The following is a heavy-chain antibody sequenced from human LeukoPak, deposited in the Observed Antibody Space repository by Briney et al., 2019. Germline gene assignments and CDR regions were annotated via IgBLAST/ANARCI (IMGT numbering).Heavy chain of an antibody. CDR2: IYHSGST. CDR1: GYSISSGYY. D-gene: IGHD6-13*01. CDR3: ARLKYSSSWYDAFDI. V-gene: IGHV4-38-2*01. J-gene: IGHJ3*02. Sequence: PSETLSLTCAVSGYSISSGYYWGWIRQPPGKGLEWIGSIYHSGSTYYNPSLKSRVTISVDTSKNQFSLKLSSVTAADTAVYYCARLKYSSSWYDAFDIWGQGTVVTVSS.